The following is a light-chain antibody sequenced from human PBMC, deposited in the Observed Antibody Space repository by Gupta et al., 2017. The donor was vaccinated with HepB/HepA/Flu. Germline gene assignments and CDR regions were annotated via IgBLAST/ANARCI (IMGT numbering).Light chain of an antibody. Sequence: QSALPQPPSASGSPGQSVTISCTGPSRDIGNYNYVSWYQQHPGKAPNIMIYEVSKRPSGVPGRFSGSKSGNTASLTVSGRQAEDAAYYYDTSDVSTNKGVFGGGTKLTVL. CDR1: SRDIGNYNY. J-gene: IGLJ3*02. V-gene: IGLV2-8*01. CDR3: TSDVSTNKGV. CDR2: EVS.